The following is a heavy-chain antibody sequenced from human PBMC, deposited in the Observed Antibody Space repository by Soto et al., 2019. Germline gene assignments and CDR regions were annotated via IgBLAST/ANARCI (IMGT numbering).Heavy chain of an antibody. Sequence: GGSLGLSCVASGFIFRDYAMHWVRQAPGKGLEYLSSITNNGASTFYTDSVKDRFIISRGNSKNTLYLQMGSLRVEDMAVYYCARDGRLVSGYFDHYMDVWGKGTTVTVSS. D-gene: IGHD5-12*01. CDR2: ITNNGAST. CDR3: ARDGRLVSGYFDHYMDV. CDR1: GFIFRDYA. J-gene: IGHJ6*03. V-gene: IGHV3-64*02.